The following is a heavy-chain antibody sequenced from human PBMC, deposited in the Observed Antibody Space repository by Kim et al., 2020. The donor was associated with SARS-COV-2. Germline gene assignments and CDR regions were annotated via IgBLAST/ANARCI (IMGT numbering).Heavy chain of an antibody. V-gene: IGHV3-64*01. D-gene: IGHD3-9*01. CDR2: ISSNGGST. Sequence: GGSLRLSCAASGFTFSSYAMHWVRQAPGKGLVYVSAISSNGGSTYYANSVKGRFTISRDNSKNTLYLQMGSLRAEDMAVYYCARDLKVIDWAGDGMDVWGQGTTVTVSS. J-gene: IGHJ6*02. CDR3: ARDLKVIDWAGDGMDV. CDR1: GFTFSSYA.